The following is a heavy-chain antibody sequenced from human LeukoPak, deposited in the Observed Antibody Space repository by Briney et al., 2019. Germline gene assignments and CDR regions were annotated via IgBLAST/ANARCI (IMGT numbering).Heavy chain of an antibody. CDR2: IYSGGST. J-gene: IGHJ4*02. CDR3: ERVFYGDYFDY. Sequence: GGSLRLSCAASEFTVSSNYMSWVRQAPGKGLEWVSGIYSGGSTYYADSVKGRFTISRDNSKNTLYLQMNSLRAEDTAVYYCERVFYGDYFDYWGQGTLVTVSS. V-gene: IGHV3-53*01. D-gene: IGHD4-17*01. CDR1: EFTVSSNY.